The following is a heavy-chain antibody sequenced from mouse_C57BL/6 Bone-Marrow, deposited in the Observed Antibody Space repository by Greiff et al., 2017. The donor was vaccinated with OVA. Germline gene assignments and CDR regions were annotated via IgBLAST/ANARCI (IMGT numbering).Heavy chain of an antibody. CDR3: ERQRGYYYGFFDY. CDR2: IRSKSNNYAT. CDR1: GFSFNTYA. J-gene: IGHJ2*01. V-gene: IGHV10-1*01. Sequence: GGGLVQPKGSLKLSCAASGFSFNTYAMNWVRQAPGKGLEWVARIRSKSNNYATYYADSVKDRVTISRDDSESMLYLQMNNLKTEDTAMYYCERQRGYYYGFFDYWGQGTTLTVSS. D-gene: IGHD1-1*01.